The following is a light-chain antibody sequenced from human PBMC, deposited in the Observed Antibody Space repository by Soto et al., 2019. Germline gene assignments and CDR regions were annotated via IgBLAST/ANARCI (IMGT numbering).Light chain of an antibody. CDR1: QSVSSSY. CDR2: GAS. CDR3: QQHGSSPPIT. Sequence: EIVLTQSPGTLSLSPGARATLSCRARQSVSSSYLAWSQQKPGQAPSRLIYGASSRAAGIPDRCSGGGAGTDVTPTISRLEPEDFAVYYCQQHGSSPPITFGQGTRLEIK. J-gene: IGKJ5*01. V-gene: IGKV3-20*01.